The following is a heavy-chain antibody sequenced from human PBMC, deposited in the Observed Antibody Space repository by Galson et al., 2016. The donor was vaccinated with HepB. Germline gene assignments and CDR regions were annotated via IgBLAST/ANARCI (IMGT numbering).Heavy chain of an antibody. J-gene: IGHJ4*02. D-gene: IGHD1-1*01. CDR2: ISAGNGNT. CDR1: GNTFTSDA. Sequence: SVNVSCKASGNTFTSDAIHWVRQAPGQGLEWMGWISAGNGNTHYSQKFQDRVSITRDTSASTAFMELRSLRSEDTAKYYCTRATKTGTTGYWGQGTLVIVSS. CDR3: TRATKTGTTGY. V-gene: IGHV1-3*01.